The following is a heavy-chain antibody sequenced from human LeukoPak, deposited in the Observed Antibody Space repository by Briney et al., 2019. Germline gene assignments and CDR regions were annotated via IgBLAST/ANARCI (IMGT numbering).Heavy chain of an antibody. Sequence: GGSLRLSCTASGFTFSSYWMHWVRQAPGKGPVWVSRIGSDGSGTNYADSVRGRFTISRDNAKNTLYLQMNSLRAEDTAVYYCAPAYWSGYTNWGRGTLVTVSS. CDR2: IGSDGSGT. J-gene: IGHJ4*02. CDR1: GFTFSSYW. V-gene: IGHV3-74*01. CDR3: APAYWSGYTN. D-gene: IGHD3-3*01.